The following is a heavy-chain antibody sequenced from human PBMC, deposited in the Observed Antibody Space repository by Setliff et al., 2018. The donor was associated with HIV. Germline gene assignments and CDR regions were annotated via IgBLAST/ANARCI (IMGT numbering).Heavy chain of an antibody. CDR3: ARSLGVATSGDYGQVPYYHYMDV. J-gene: IGHJ6*03. CDR1: GFPFGDYY. V-gene: IGHV3-11*04. D-gene: IGHD4-17*01. Sequence: GESLKISCAASGFPFGDYYMTWIRQTPGKGLEFVSYIGESGTPISYADSVKGRFTVSRDNANNSLFLQMNSLRADDTALYFCARSLGVATSGDYGQVPYYHYMDVWGKGTTVTVSS. CDR2: IGESGTPI.